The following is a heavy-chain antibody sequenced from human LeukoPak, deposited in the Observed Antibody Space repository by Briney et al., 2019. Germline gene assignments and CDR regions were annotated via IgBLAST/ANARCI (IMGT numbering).Heavy chain of an antibody. CDR2: VIPIFGTA. Sequence: SVKVSCKASGGTFSTYAISWVRQAPGQGLEWMGGVIPIFGTANYTQKFQGRVTITTDESTSTAYMELSSLRSEHPDVYYCASLRASIPQMKYDSSGREGYFDYWGQGTLVTVSS. CDR1: GGTFSTYA. V-gene: IGHV1-69*05. J-gene: IGHJ4*02. D-gene: IGHD3-22*01. CDR3: ASLRASIPQMKYDSSGREGYFDY.